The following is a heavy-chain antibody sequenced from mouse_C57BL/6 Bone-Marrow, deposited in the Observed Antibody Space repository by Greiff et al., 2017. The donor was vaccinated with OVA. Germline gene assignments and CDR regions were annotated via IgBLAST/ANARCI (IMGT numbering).Heavy chain of an antibody. CDR2: INPGSGGT. V-gene: IGHV1-54*01. Sequence: QVHVKQSGAELVRPGTSVKVSCKASGYAFTNYLIEWVKQRPGQGLEWIGVINPGSGGTNYNEKFKGKATLTADKSSSTAYMQLSSLTSEDSAVYFCAMYYDYGDYYAMDYWGQGTSVTVSS. CDR1: GYAFTNYL. CDR3: AMYYDYGDYYAMDY. J-gene: IGHJ4*01. D-gene: IGHD2-4*01.